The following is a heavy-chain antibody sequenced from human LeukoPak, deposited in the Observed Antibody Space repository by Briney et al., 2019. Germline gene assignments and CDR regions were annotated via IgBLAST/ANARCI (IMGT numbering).Heavy chain of an antibody. CDR1: GFTFSSYW. J-gene: IGHJ3*02. D-gene: IGHD3-22*01. CDR2: IKQDGSEK. V-gene: IGHV3-7*01. Sequence: GGSLRLSCAASGFTFSSYWMSWVRQAPGKGLEWVANIKQDGSEKYYVDSVKGRFTISRDNAKNSLYLQMNSLRAEDTAVYYCARSGKLSYYDSSGYYYVPLGAFDIWGQGTMVTVSS. CDR3: ARSGKLSYYDSSGYYYVPLGAFDI.